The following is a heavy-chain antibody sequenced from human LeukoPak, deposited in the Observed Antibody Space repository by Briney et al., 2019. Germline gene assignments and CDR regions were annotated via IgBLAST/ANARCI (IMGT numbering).Heavy chain of an antibody. Sequence: SETLSLTCTVSGGSISSYYWNWIRQSPSRGLEWLGRTYYRSKWYNDYAVSVKSRITINPDTSKNQFSLQLNSVTPEDTAVYYCARVGPRGSNDYWGQGTLVTVSS. CDR3: ARVGPRGSNDY. CDR1: GGSISSYY. D-gene: IGHD3-10*01. J-gene: IGHJ4*02. V-gene: IGHV6-1*01. CDR2: TYYRSKWYN.